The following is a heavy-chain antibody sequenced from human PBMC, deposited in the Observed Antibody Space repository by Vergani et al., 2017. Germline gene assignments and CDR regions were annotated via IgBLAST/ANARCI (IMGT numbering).Heavy chain of an antibody. D-gene: IGHD1-26*01. CDR1: GGTFSSYA. V-gene: IGHV1-69*13. CDR2: TIPMLGAT. CDR3: ARAPYSGSYSLWYSDGMDV. J-gene: IGHJ6*02. Sequence: QVQLVQSGAEVKKPGSSVKVSCKASGGTFSSYAISWVRQAPGQGLEWMGRTIPMLGATNYAQKFQGRVTITADESTSTAYMELSSLRSEDTAVYYCARAPYSGSYSLWYSDGMDVWGQGTTVTVSS.